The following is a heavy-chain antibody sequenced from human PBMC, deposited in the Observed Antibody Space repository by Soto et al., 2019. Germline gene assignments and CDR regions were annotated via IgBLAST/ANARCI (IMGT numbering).Heavy chain of an antibody. V-gene: IGHV4-4*02. J-gene: IGHJ6*02. CDR2: IYHSGST. CDR3: ARDTTPSYSSSWYIYYYYGMDV. Sequence: SETLSLTCAVSGGSISISNWWSCVRQPPGKGLEWIGEIYHSGSTNYNPSLKSRVTISVDKSKNQFSLKLSSVTAADTAVYYCARDTTPSYSSSWYIYYYYGMDVWGQGTTVTVSS. D-gene: IGHD6-13*01. CDR1: GGSISISNW.